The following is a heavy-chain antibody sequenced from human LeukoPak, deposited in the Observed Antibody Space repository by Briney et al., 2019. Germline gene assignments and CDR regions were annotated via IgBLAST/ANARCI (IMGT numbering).Heavy chain of an antibody. CDR1: GFTFRIFG. CDR2: IDSDGTTT. D-gene: IGHD4-17*01. CDR3: ARVASTVNLGWFDP. J-gene: IGHJ5*02. V-gene: IGHV3-74*01. Sequence: GGSLRLSCAASGFTFRIFGMTWVRQAPGKGLVWVSRIDSDGTTTNYADAVKGRFTISRDNAKNTLYLQMNSLRAEDTAVYYCARVASTVNLGWFDPWGQGTLVTVSS.